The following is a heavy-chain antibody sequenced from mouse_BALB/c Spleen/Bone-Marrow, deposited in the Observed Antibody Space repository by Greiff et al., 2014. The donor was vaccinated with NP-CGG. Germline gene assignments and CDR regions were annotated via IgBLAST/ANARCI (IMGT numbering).Heavy chain of an antibody. D-gene: IGHD4-1*01. CDR1: GFSFPNYG. CDR3: ARNPVGRNYFDY. J-gene: IGHJ2*01. Sequence: VHLQQSGPGLVQPSQSLSITCTVSGFSFPNYGVHWVRQSPGKGLEWLGVIWSGGSTDYNAAFISRLSISKDNSKSQVFFKMNSLQVNDTAIYYCARNPVGRNYFDYWGQGTTLTVSS. V-gene: IGHV2-2*02. CDR2: IWSGGST.